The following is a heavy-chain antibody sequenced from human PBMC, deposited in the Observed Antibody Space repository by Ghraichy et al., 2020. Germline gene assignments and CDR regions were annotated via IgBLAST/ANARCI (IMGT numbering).Heavy chain of an antibody. V-gene: IGHV3-53*01. D-gene: IGHD4-11*01. Sequence: GGSLRLSCAASGFTVSSNYMSWVRQAPGKGLEWVSVIYSGGSTYYADSVKGRFTISRDNSKNTLYLQMNSLRAEDTAVYYCARVGPHYTVTTSKRRYFDLWGRGTLVTVSS. J-gene: IGHJ2*01. CDR3: ARVGPHYTVTTSKRRYFDL. CDR1: GFTVSSNY. CDR2: IYSGGST.